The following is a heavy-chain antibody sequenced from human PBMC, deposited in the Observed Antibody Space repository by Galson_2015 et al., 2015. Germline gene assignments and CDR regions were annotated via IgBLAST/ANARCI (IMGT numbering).Heavy chain of an antibody. CDR1: RFTFSDYY. J-gene: IGHJ3*02. CDR3: AGGSYYCIGGSCYFDAFDI. D-gene: IGHD2-15*01. V-gene: IGHV3-11*01. Sequence: SLRLSCAASRFTFSDYYMTWVRQAPGQGLEWVSYISSRGTTIYYADSVKGRFTISRDNAKNSLYLQMNSLRAEDTAVYYCAGGSYYCIGGSCYFDAFDIWGQGTMVTVSS. CDR2: ISSRGTTI.